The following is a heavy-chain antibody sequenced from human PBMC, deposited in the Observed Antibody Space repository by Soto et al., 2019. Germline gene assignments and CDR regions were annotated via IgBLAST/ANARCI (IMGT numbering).Heavy chain of an antibody. D-gene: IGHD2-2*01. V-gene: IGHV1-69*12. CDR2: IIPIFGTA. Sequence: QVQLVQSGAEVKKPGSSVKVSCKASGGTFSSYAISWVRQAPGQGLEWMGGIIPIFGTANYAQKFQGRVTDSGDGITSTAYMELSSLRSEDTAVYYCARHVPAAGYYYGMDVWGQGTTVTVSS. CDR3: ARHVPAAGYYYGMDV. CDR1: GGTFSSYA. J-gene: IGHJ6*02.